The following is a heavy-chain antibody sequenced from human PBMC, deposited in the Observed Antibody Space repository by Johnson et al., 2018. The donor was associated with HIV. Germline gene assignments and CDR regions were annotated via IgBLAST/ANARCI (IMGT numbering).Heavy chain of an antibody. J-gene: IGHJ3*01. CDR2: INWNGGNT. Sequence: VQLVESGGGVVRPGGSLRLSCAASGFTFDDYGLNWVRQGPGKGLEWGSGINWNGGNTGYADSVKGRCTISRDNDKSSVYMQMNNLRAEDTAFYYCARRDSGSLSFDLWGQGTMVTVSS. V-gene: IGHV3-20*04. CDR1: GFTFDDYG. CDR3: ARRDSGSLSFDL. D-gene: IGHD1-26*01.